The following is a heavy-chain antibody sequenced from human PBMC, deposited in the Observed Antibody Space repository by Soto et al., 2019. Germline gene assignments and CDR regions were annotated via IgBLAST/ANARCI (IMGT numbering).Heavy chain of an antibody. V-gene: IGHV3-11*01. CDR1: GFTSSDYY. CDR3: GRFPCDFWSGSNWFDP. J-gene: IGHJ5*02. Sequence: PGGSLRLSCAASGFTSSDYYMSWIRQAPGKGLEWVSYISSSGSTIYYADSVKGRFTISRDNAKNSLYLQMNSLRAEDTAVYYCGRFPCDFWSGSNWFDPWGEGTLVTVS. D-gene: IGHD3-3*01. CDR2: ISSSGSTI.